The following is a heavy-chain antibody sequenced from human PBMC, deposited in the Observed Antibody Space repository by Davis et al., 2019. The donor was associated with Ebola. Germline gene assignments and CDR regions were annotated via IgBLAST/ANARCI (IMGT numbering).Heavy chain of an antibody. Sequence: ASVKVSCKASGYTFTGYYMHWVRQAPGQGLEWMGWISAYNGNTNYAQKLQGRVTMTTDTSTSTAYMELRSLRSDDTAVYYCARSSVVLYYYYGMDVWGQGTTVTVSS. CDR3: ARSSVVLYYYYGMDV. J-gene: IGHJ6*02. D-gene: IGHD2-8*02. CDR2: ISAYNGNT. CDR1: GYTFTGYY. V-gene: IGHV1-18*04.